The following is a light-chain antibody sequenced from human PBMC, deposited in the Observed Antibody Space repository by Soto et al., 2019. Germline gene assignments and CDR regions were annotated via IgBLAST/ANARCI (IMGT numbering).Light chain of an antibody. CDR3: QQYNSYWT. CDR1: QGISGW. CDR2: DAS. V-gene: IGKV1-5*01. J-gene: IGKJ1*01. Sequence: DIRMTQSPSTLSASVGDRVTITCRASQGISGWLAWYQQKPGKAPKLLIYDASSLESGVPSRFSGSGSGTEFTLTISSLRPDDFATYYCQQYNSYWTFGQGTNVEIK.